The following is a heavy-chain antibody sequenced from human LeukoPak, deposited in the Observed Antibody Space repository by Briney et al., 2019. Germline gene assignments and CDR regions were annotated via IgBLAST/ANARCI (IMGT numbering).Heavy chain of an antibody. Sequence: PSETLSLTCAVYGGSFSGYYWSWIRQPPGKGLEWIGEINHSGSTNYNPSLKSRVTISVDTSKNQFSLQLNSVTPEDTAVYYCAFSYDSSGYSHGAFDIWGQGTMVTVSS. V-gene: IGHV4-34*01. CDR1: GGSFSGYY. CDR3: AFSYDSSGYSHGAFDI. CDR2: INHSGST. D-gene: IGHD3-22*01. J-gene: IGHJ3*02.